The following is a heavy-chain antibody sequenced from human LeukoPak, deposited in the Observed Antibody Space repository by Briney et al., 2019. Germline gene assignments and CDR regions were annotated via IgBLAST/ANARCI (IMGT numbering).Heavy chain of an antibody. J-gene: IGHJ4*02. CDR3: ARDPVAVAGKAIDY. D-gene: IGHD6-19*01. Sequence: SETLSLTCTVSGSSISSYYWSWIRQPAGKGLEWIGRIYTSGSTNYNPSLKSRVTMSVDTSKNQFSLKLSSVTAADTAVYYCARDPVAVAGKAIDYWGQGTLVTVSS. V-gene: IGHV4-4*07. CDR1: GSSISSYY. CDR2: IYTSGST.